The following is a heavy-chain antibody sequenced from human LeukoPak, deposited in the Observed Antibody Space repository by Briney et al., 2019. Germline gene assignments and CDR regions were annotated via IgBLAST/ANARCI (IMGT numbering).Heavy chain of an antibody. CDR1: GGSISSSSYY. J-gene: IGHJ4*02. D-gene: IGHD4-17*01. CDR3: ARDYGDYRMSYFDY. Sequence: SETLSLTCTVSGGSISSSSYYWGWIRQPPGKGLGWIGSIYYSGSTYYNPSLKSRVTISVDTSKNQFSLKLSSVTAADTAVYYCARDYGDYRMSYFDYWGQGTLVTVSS. CDR2: IYYSGST. V-gene: IGHV4-39*07.